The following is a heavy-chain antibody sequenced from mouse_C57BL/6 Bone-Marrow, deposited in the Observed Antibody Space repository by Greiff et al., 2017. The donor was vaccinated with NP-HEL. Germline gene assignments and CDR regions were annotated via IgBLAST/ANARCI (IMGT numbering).Heavy chain of an antibody. D-gene: IGHD4-1*01. J-gene: IGHJ2*01. CDR3: ARGGAGTRYFDY. V-gene: IGHV1-81*01. Sequence: VQLQESGAELARPGASVKLSCKASGYTFTSYGISWVKQRTGQGLEWIGEIHPRSGNTYYNEKFKGKATLTADKSSSTAYMELRSLTSEDSAVYFCARGGAGTRYFDYWGQGTTLTVSS. CDR1: GYTFTSYG. CDR2: IHPRSGNT.